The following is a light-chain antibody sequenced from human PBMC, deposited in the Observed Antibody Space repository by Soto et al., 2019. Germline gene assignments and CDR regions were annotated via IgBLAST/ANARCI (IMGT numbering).Light chain of an antibody. CDR1: QSVSNSY. J-gene: IGKJ1*01. Sequence: EIVLTQSPGILSLSPGERAIISCRASQSVSNSYLAWYQQKPGQAPRLLMYAASNRATGIPDRFSGSGSGTDFTLTISRLEPEDFAVYYCQQFPTWTFGQGTKVEIK. CDR3: QQFPTWT. CDR2: AAS. V-gene: IGKV3-20*01.